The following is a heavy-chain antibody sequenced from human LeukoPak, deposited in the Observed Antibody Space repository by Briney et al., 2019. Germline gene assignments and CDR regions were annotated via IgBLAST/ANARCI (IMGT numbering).Heavy chain of an antibody. CDR1: GYTFTSYD. D-gene: IGHD2-2*01. CDR2: MNPNSANT. CDR3: ARCSSTSCLYYYGMDV. V-gene: IGHV1-8*01. Sequence: ASVKVSCKASGYTFTSYDINWVRQAPGQGLEWMGWMNPNSANTGYAQKFQGRVTMTRNTSISTAYMELSSLRSEDTAVYYRARCSSTSCLYYYGMDVWGQGTTVTVSS. J-gene: IGHJ6*02.